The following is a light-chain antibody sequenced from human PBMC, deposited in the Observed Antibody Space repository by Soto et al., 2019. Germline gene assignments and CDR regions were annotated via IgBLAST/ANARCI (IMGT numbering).Light chain of an antibody. V-gene: IGKV3-20*01. CDR3: QQYSRHWGT. Sequence: EIVLTQSPGTLSLSPGERATLSCRASQSVSSSYLAWYQQKPGQAPRLLIYGASSRATGIPDRFSGSGSGTDFTLTISRLEPEDFAVYYCQQYSRHWGTCGQGTKVEIK. J-gene: IGKJ1*01. CDR2: GAS. CDR1: QSVSSSY.